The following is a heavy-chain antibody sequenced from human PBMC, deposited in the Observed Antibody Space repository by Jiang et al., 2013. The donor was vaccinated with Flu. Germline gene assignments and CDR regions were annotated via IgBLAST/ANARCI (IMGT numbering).Heavy chain of an antibody. CDR2: IYPDDSDT. V-gene: IGHV5-51*01. CDR1: GYSFTKFY. D-gene: IGHD4-17*01. Sequence: GAEVKKPGESLKISCEGSGYSFTKFYIGWVRQMPGKGLEWMGMIYPDDSDTKYSPSFQGQVTISADKSSNSAFLQWSSLKASDTAMYYCARQKESAYGDYALDNWGQGTLVTVSS. CDR3: ARQKESAYGDYALDN. J-gene: IGHJ4*02.